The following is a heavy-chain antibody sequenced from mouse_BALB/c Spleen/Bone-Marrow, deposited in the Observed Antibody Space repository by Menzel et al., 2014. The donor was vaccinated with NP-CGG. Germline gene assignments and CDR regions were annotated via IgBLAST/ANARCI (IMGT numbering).Heavy chain of an antibody. CDR1: GFSLTSYG. CDR2: IWAGGST. V-gene: IGHV2-9*02. J-gene: IGHJ1*01. CDR3: ARKDYGRRGGYFDV. D-gene: IGHD1-1*01. Sequence: QVQLQQSGPGLVAPSQSLSITCTVSGFSLTSYGVHWVRQPPGKGLEWLGLIWAGGSTNYNSALMSRLSISKDNSKSQVFLKMYRLQTDDTAMYYCARKDYGRRGGYFDVWGAGTTVTVSS.